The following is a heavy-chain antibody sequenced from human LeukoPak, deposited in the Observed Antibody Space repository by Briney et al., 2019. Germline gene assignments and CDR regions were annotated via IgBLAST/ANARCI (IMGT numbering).Heavy chain of an antibody. CDR2: ISTSSSYI. V-gene: IGHV3-21*01. D-gene: IGHD4-17*01. CDR1: GFTFSSYE. Sequence: GGSLRLSCAASGFTFSSYEMNWVRQAPGKGLEWVSSISTSSSYIYYADSVKGRFTISRDNAKNSLYLHMNSLRAEDTAVYYCAKTTGNYYYYYMDVWGKGTTVTVSS. J-gene: IGHJ6*03. CDR3: AKTTGNYYYYYMDV.